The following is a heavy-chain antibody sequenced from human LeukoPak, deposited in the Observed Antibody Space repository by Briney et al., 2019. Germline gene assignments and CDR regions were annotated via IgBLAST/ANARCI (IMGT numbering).Heavy chain of an antibody. V-gene: IGHV3-11*01. CDR2: IGHSDDTT. Sequence: GGSLRLSCAGSGFTLSDSYMSWIRQTPAKGLEWISYIGHSDDTTYYADSVKGRFTISRDNAKNSLYLQMNSLRAEDPALYYCARMPAFSGSYWEYFDYWGQGTLVTVSS. CDR1: GFTLSDSY. J-gene: IGHJ4*02. D-gene: IGHD1-26*01. CDR3: ARMPAFSGSYWEYFDY.